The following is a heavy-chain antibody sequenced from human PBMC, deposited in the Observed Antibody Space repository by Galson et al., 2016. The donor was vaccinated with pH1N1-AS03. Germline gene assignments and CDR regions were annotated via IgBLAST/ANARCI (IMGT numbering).Heavy chain of an antibody. Sequence: QSGAEVKKPGESLKISCKGSGYSFSSYWIVWVRQMPGKGLEWVGIIYPGDSDTTYSPSFQGQVTIPADKSISTAYLQWSSLKASDTAIYYCARQQFDGMDVWGQGTTVSVSS. CDR2: IYPGDSDT. J-gene: IGHJ6*02. CDR1: GYSFSSYW. D-gene: IGHD3-10*01. V-gene: IGHV5-51*01. CDR3: ARQQFDGMDV.